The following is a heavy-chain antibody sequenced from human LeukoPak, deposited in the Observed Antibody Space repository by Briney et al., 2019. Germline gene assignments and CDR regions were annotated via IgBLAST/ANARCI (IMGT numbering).Heavy chain of an antibody. CDR3: TTDSAAY. CDR1: GFTFSNAW. V-gene: IGHV3-15*01. J-gene: IGHJ4*02. Sequence: GGSLRLSCAASGFTFSNAWMTWVRQAPGKGLEWVGRVKRKIDGETTDYAAPVKGRFAISRDDSKNTVYLQMNSLKTENTAVYYCTTDSAAYWGQGTLVTVSS. CDR2: VKRKIDGETT.